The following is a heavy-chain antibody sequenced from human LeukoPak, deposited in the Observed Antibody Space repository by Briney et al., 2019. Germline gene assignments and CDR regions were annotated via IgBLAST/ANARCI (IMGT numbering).Heavy chain of an antibody. CDR3: ARVRRCSSTSCYPYGGGIDY. CDR1: GFTFSSYA. Sequence: GGSLRLSCAASGFTFSSYAMGWVRQAPGKGLEWVAVISYDGSNKYYADSVKGQFTISRDNSKNTLYLQMNSLRAEDTAVYYCARVRRCSSTSCYPYGGGIDYWGQGTLVTVSS. D-gene: IGHD2-2*01. V-gene: IGHV3-30-3*01. J-gene: IGHJ4*02. CDR2: ISYDGSNK.